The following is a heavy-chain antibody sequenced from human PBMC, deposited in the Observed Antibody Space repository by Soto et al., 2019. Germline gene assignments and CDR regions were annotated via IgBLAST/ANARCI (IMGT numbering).Heavy chain of an antibody. CDR1: GDSVSNNGAT. J-gene: IGHJ4*02. D-gene: IGHD6-19*01. CDR2: AYYRSRWRY. V-gene: IGHV6-1*01. Sequence: PSQTLSLTCAISGDSVSNNGATWNWIRQSPSSGLEWLGRAYYRSRWRYDYAASVRGRITINPDTSKNQFSLQLNSVTPEDTAVYYCARDPPDFNSGLDYWGQGTLVTVSS. CDR3: ARDPPDFNSGLDY.